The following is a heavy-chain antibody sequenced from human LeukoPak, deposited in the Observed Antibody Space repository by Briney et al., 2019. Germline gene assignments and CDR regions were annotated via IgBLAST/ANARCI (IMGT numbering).Heavy chain of an antibody. Sequence: ASVKVSCKASGYTFTSYGISWVRQAPGQGLEWMGWISAYNGNTNYAQKLQGRVTMTRDTSTSTVYMELSSLRSEDTAVYYCARDFETPGNYYFDYWGQGTLVTVSS. CDR3: ARDFETPGNYYFDY. J-gene: IGHJ4*02. D-gene: IGHD3-9*01. CDR1: GYTFTSYG. CDR2: ISAYNGNT. V-gene: IGHV1-18*01.